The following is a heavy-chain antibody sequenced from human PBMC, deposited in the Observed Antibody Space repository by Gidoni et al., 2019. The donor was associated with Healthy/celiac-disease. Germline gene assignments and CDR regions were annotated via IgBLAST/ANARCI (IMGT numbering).Heavy chain of an antibody. CDR2: ISSSSRYI. Sequence: EVQLVESGGGLVTPGGSLRLSCAASGFTFSDYSMNWVRQAPGKGLEWVSSISSSSRYIYYADSVKGRCTVSRDNAKNSLYLQMNSLRAEDTAVYYCARDREQQLVRGWFDPWGQGTLVTVSS. CDR3: ARDREQQLVRGWFDP. CDR1: GFTFSDYS. J-gene: IGHJ5*02. V-gene: IGHV3-21*01. D-gene: IGHD6-13*01.